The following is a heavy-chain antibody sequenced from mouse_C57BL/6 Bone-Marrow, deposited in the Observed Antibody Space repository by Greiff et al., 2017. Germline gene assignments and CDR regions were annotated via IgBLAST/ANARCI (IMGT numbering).Heavy chain of an antibody. D-gene: IGHD1-1*01. J-gene: IGHJ1*03. CDR1: GFTFSSYT. Sequence: VQLKESGGGLVKPGGSLKLSCAASGFTFSSYTMSWVRQTPEKRLQWVAAISGGGGNTYYPDSVKGRFTISRDNDKNILYLQMSSLRSEDTALYYCSRQVTTVLATKYFDVWGTRTTVTVSS. CDR2: ISGGGGNT. V-gene: IGHV5-9*01. CDR3: SRQVTTVLATKYFDV.